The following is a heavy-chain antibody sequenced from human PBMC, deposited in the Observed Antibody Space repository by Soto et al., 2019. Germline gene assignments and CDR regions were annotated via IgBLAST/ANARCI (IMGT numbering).Heavy chain of an antibody. Sequence: PSETLSLTCTVFGGSISGHYWIWIRQSPGKGLGWIGHIFYSGSTNYNPSLKSRVTLSVDTSKNQFSLRLSSVIAADTAVYYCARVGSSGWSPDYWGQGILVTVSS. V-gene: IGHV4-59*11. J-gene: IGHJ4*02. CDR1: GGSISGHY. CDR3: ARVGSSGWSPDY. D-gene: IGHD6-19*01. CDR2: IFYSGST.